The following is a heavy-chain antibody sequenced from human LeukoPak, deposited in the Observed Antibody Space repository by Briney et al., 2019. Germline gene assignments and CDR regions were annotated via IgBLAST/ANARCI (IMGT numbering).Heavy chain of an antibody. V-gene: IGHV3-23*01. D-gene: IGHD3-22*01. CDR3: AKDSLQYYYDTSGYYGNWFDP. CDR1: GFTFTSYS. CDR2: ISGGGGST. J-gene: IGHJ5*02. Sequence: GGSLRLSCAASGFTFTSYSMNWVRQAPGKGLEWVSTISGGGGSTYYADSVKGRFTISRDNSKNTLYLQMNSLRAEDTAVYYCAKDSLQYYYDTSGYYGNWFDPWGQGTLVTVSS.